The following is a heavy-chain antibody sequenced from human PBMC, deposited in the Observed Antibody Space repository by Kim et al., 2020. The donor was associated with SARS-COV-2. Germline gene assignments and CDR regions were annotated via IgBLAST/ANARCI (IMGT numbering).Heavy chain of an antibody. V-gene: IGHV4-34*01. CDR1: GGSFSGYY. D-gene: IGHD3-22*01. Sequence: SETLSLTCAVYGGSFSGYYWSWIRQPPGKGLEWIGEIYHSGSTNYNPSLKSRVTISVDTSKNQFSLKLSSVTAADTAVYYCARDLDEGSSGYYYDYWGQGTLVTVSS. CDR2: IYHSGST. J-gene: IGHJ4*02. CDR3: ARDLDEGSSGYYYDY.